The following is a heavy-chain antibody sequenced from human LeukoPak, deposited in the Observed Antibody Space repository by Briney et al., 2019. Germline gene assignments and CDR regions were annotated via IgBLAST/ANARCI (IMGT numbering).Heavy chain of an antibody. CDR2: ISYDGSDK. V-gene: IGHV3-30-3*01. CDR1: GFTFSSYA. Sequence: GGSLRLSCAASGFTFSSYAMHWVRQAPGKGLEWVAVISYDGSDKYYADSVKGRFTISRDNSKNTLYLQMNSLRAEDTAVCYCARDWAMAFFDYWGQGTLVTVSS. CDR3: ARDWAMAFFDY. J-gene: IGHJ4*02. D-gene: IGHD5-24*01.